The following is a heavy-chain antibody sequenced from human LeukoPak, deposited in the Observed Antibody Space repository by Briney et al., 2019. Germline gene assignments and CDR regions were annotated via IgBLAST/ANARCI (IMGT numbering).Heavy chain of an antibody. J-gene: IGHJ4*02. CDR2: ISGSGGST. D-gene: IGHD6-19*01. V-gene: IGHV3-23*01. CDR1: GFTFSSCG. Sequence: PGGSLRLSCAASGFTFSSCGMSWVRQAPGKGLGWVSAISGSGGSTYYADSVKGRFTISRDNSKNTLYLQMNSLRAEDTAVYYCAKEASSSGSYFHYWGQGTLVTVSS. CDR3: AKEASSSGSYFHY.